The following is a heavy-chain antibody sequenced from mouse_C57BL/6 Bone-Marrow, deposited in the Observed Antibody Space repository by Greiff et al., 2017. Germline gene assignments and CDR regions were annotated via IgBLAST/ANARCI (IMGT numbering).Heavy chain of an antibody. D-gene: IGHD1-1*01. CDR3: AKSYYGSSSYYYAMDY. Sequence: QVQLKESGPGLVQPSQSLSITCTVSGFSLTSYGVHWVRQPPGKGLEWLGVIWSGGSTDYNAAFISRLSISKDNSKSQVFFKMNSLQADDTAIYYCAKSYYGSSSYYYAMDYWGQGTSVTVSS. J-gene: IGHJ4*01. CDR1: GFSLTSYG. CDR2: IWSGGST. V-gene: IGHV2-4*01.